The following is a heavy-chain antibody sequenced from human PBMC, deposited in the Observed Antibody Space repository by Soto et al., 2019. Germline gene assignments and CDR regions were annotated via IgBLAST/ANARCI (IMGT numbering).Heavy chain of an antibody. CDR1: GDSVTFGHHY. Sequence: QVHLQESGPGLVKPSGTLSLICIVSGDSVTFGHHYWSWIRQPPGKGLEWNGHIFFTGATNYSPSLKSRVTMSVDSSKSQFSLNLTSVTAADSAIYYCARARPDSAGSSLGRRLDVWGQGTTVTVSS. D-gene: IGHD3-10*01. CDR3: ARARPDSAGSSLGRRLDV. V-gene: IGHV4-61*01. CDR2: IFFTGAT. J-gene: IGHJ6*02.